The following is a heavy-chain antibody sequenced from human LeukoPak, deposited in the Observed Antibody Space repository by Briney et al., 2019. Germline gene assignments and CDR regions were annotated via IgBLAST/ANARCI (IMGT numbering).Heavy chain of an antibody. CDR3: AKDLSVNGDYWYFDL. J-gene: IGHJ2*01. CDR2: ISYDGSNK. D-gene: IGHD4-17*01. V-gene: IGHV3-30*18. CDR1: GFTLSSYG. Sequence: PGRSLRLSCAASGFTLSSYGMHWVRQAPGKGLEWVAVISYDGSNKYYADSVKGRFTISRDNSKNTLYLQMNSLRAEDTAVYYCAKDLSVNGDYWYFDLWGRGTLVTVSS.